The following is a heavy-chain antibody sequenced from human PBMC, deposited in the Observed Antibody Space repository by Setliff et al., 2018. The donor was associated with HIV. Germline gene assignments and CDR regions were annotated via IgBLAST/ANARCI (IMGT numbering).Heavy chain of an antibody. J-gene: IGHJ4*02. D-gene: IGHD2-21*02. CDR2: GYYSGIT. CDR1: GGSISNYY. V-gene: IGHV4-59*08. Sequence: KTSETLSLTCTVSGGSISNYYWSWIRQPPGKGLEWIGCGYYSGITHYDPSLKSRVSISVDASKNQFSLGLNSVTVADTAVYFCARSSRGSLRDLDYWGPGTLVNRLL. CDR3: ARSSRGSLRDLDY.